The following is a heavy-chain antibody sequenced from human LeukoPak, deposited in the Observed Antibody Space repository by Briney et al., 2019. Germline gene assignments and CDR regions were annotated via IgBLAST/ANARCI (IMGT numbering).Heavy chain of an antibody. CDR3: AIYDILTGYFDY. J-gene: IGHJ4*02. V-gene: IGHV4-39*01. D-gene: IGHD3-9*01. CDR2: IYYSGST. Sequence: SETLSLTCTVSGGSISSSSYYWGWIRQPPGKGLEWIGSIYYSGSTYYNPSLKSRVTISVDTSKNQFPLKLSSVTAADTAVYYCAIYDILTGYFDYWGQGTLVTVSS. CDR1: GGSISSSSYY.